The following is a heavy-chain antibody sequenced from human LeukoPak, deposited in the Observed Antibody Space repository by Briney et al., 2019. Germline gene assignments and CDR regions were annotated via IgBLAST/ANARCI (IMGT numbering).Heavy chain of an antibody. D-gene: IGHD3-3*01. CDR1: GFTFSSFS. CDR2: ISSNNNYL. CDR3: ATSPTRVGVVIGN. Sequence: GGSLRLSCAASGFTFSSFSMNWVRQSPGKGLEWISSISSNNNYLHYADSVKGRFTISRDNAKSSLFLQMHSLTAEDTAIYYCATSPTRVGVVIGNWGQGTLITVSS. J-gene: IGHJ4*02. V-gene: IGHV3-21*01.